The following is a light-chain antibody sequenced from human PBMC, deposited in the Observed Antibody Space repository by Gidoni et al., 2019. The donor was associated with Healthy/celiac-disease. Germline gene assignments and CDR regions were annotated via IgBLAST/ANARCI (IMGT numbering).Light chain of an antibody. CDR3: QSYDSSLSKV. CDR1: SSNIGAGYD. V-gene: IGLV1-40*01. CDR2: GNS. Sequence: QSVLTQPPPVSGAPGQSVTITCTGSSSNIGAGYDVHWYQQLPGTAPKLLIYGNSNRPSGVPDRFSGSKSGTSASLAITGLQAEDEADYYCQSYDSSLSKVFGGGTKLTVL. J-gene: IGLJ3*02.